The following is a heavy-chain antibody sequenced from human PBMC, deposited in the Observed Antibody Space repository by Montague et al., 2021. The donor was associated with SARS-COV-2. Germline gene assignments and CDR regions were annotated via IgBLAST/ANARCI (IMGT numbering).Heavy chain of an antibody. J-gene: IGHJ6*02. Sequence: SETLSLTCTVSGGSISSSSCYWGWLRQPPGKELEWIGSIYYSGSTYYNPSLKSRVTISVDTSKNPFSLKLSSVTAADTAVYYCARVGRQQLVRLSGMDVWGQGTTVTVSS. CDR1: GGSISSSSCY. CDR3: ARVGRQQLVRLSGMDV. D-gene: IGHD6-13*01. V-gene: IGHV4-39*07. CDR2: IYYSGST.